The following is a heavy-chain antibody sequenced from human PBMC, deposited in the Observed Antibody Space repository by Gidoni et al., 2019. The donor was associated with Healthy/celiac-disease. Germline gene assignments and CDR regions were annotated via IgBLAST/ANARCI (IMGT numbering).Heavy chain of an antibody. D-gene: IGHD1-7*01. Sequence: QVQLVESGGGVVQPGGSLRLSCAASGFTFISYAMPWVRQAPGKGLEWVAFIRYDGSNKYYADSVKGRFTISRDNSKNTLYLQMNSLRAEDTAVYYCAKDLGHKITGTTSYYYGMDVWGQGTTVTVSS. CDR1: GFTFISYA. J-gene: IGHJ6*02. CDR2: IRYDGSNK. V-gene: IGHV3-30*02. CDR3: AKDLGHKITGTTSYYYGMDV.